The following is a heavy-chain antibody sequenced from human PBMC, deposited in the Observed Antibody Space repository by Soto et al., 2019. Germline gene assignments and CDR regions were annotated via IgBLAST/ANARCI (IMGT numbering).Heavy chain of an antibody. CDR2: INPKSGGT. J-gene: IGHJ4*02. D-gene: IGHD1-26*01. Sequence: GSSVKVSCKASGYTFTVYYMHWVRQAPGQGLEWMGWINPKSGGTMYPQKFQGRVTMTWDTSISTAYMALTRLRSDDTAVYYCARDLAKGGGRALFDYWGQGTLVTVSA. CDR1: GYTFTVYY. V-gene: IGHV1-2*02. CDR3: ARDLAKGGGRALFDY.